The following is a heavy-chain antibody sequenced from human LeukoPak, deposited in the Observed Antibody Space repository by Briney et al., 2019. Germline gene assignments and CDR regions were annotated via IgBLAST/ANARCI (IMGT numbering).Heavy chain of an antibody. Sequence: SETLSLTCTVSGASVSSGRYYWSWIRQPPGKGLEWIGYIYYSGSTNYNPSLMSRVTISVDPSQHQFSLKVSTVAAADTAEYFCARDPQYSSSSDAFDIWGRGTMVTVSS. D-gene: IGHD6-13*01. J-gene: IGHJ3*02. V-gene: IGHV4-61*01. CDR3: ARDPQYSSSSDAFDI. CDR2: IYYSGST. CDR1: GASVSSGRYY.